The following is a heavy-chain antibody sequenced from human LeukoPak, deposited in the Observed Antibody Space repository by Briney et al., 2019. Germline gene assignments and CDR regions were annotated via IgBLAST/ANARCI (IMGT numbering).Heavy chain of an antibody. D-gene: IGHD1-26*01. CDR2: LWFDGSNT. CDR1: GFTFCASA. V-gene: IGHV3-33*07. J-gene: IGHJ3*02. Sequence: GGSLRHSCTPPGFTFCASAMYWGRQAPGKGLGWVSVLWFDGSNTYEADSVKGRFTISRHNSKNTLYLQMNSLRAEDTAVYYCARGAQSVGYSGPFDIWGQGTMVTVSS. CDR3: ARGAQSVGYSGPFDI.